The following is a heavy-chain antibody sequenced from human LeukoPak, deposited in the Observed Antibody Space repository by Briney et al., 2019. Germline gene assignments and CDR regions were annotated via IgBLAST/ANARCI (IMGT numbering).Heavy chain of an antibody. CDR2: VYYTGAS. CDR3: ARVKGHILTGYKGGFDY. CDR1: GGSISSSSYY. J-gene: IGHJ4*02. D-gene: IGHD3-9*01. Sequence: PSETLSLTCTVSGGSISSSSYYWGWIRQPPGKGLEWIGSVYYTGASYYNPSLKSRVTISVDTSKNQFSLKLSSVTAADTAVYYCARVKGHILTGYKGGFDYWGQGTLVTVSS. V-gene: IGHV4-39*07.